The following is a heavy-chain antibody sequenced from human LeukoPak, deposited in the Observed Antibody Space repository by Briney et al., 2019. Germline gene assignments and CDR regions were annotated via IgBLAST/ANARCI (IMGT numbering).Heavy chain of an antibody. CDR3: ARGGFWGDFDY. D-gene: IGHD3-16*01. V-gene: IGHV4-34*01. CDR1: GGSFSGYY. Sequence: SETLSLTCAVYGGSFSGYYWSWIRQPPGKGLEWIGEINHSGSTNYNPSLKSRVTISVDTSKNQFSLKLSSVTAADTAVYYCARGGFWGDFDYWGQGTLVTVSS. J-gene: IGHJ4*02. CDR2: INHSGST.